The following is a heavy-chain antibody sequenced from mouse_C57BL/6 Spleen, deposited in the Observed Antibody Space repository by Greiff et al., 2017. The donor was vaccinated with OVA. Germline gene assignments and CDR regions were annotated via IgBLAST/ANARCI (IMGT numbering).Heavy chain of an antibody. Sequence: EVQLVESGGGLVQPKGSLKLSCAASGFSFNTYAMNWVRQAPGKGLEWVARIRSKSNNYATYYADSVKDRFTISRDDSESMLYLQMNNLKTEDTAMYYCVSSYDGYYNYAMDYWGQGTSVTVSS. CDR3: VSSYDGYYNYAMDY. J-gene: IGHJ4*01. CDR2: IRSKSNNYAT. D-gene: IGHD2-3*01. CDR1: GFSFNTYA. V-gene: IGHV10-1*01.